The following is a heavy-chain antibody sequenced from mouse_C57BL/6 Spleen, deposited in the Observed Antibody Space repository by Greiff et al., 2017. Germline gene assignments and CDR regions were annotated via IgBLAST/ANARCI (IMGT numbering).Heavy chain of an antibody. CDR2: LWSGGST. J-gene: IGHJ3*01. CDR3: VRVYYDYDAGFAY. V-gene: IGHV2-2*01. D-gene: IGHD2-4*01. Sequence: QVQLQQSGPGLVQPSQSLSITCTVSGFSLTSYGVHWVRQSPGKGLEWLGVLWSGGSTDYNAAFISRLSIRKDNSKSQVFFKMNSLQADDTAIYYCVRVYYDYDAGFAYGGQGTLVTVSA. CDR1: GFSLTSYG.